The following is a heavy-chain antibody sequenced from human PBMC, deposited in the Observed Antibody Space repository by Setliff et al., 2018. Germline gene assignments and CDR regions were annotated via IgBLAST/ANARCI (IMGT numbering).Heavy chain of an antibody. CDR2: IIPLFGTT. D-gene: IGHD2-21*02. CDR3: AREKVVVVSAISYHYYMDV. CDR1: GGTFSNIG. J-gene: IGHJ6*03. V-gene: IGHV1-69*05. Sequence: ASVKVSCKASGGTFSNIGISWVRQAPGQGLEWMGGIIPLFGTTNYAQEFQGRVTITTDESTNTAYMELSSLRSEDTAMYYCAREKVVVVSAISYHYYMDVWGKGTTVTVSS.